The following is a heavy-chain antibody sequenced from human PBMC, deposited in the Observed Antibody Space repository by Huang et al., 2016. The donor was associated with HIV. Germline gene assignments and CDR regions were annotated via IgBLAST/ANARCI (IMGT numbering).Heavy chain of an antibody. Sequence: EVQLVESGGALVQPGGSLKLSCVVSGFDFSKYSMNWVRQAPGKGLEWVSYISGTSINIYYADSVKGRFTISRDNAKNSVFLQMRSLRAEDTALYYCARTEMEYYYGSSGYYPDYWGQGTQVTVSS. CDR2: ISGTSINI. D-gene: IGHD3-22*01. J-gene: IGHJ4*02. V-gene: IGHV3-48*01. CDR1: GFDFSKYS. CDR3: ARTEMEYYYGSSGYYPDY.